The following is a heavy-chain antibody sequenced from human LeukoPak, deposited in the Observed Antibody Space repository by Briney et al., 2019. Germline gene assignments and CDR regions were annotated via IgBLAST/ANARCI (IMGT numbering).Heavy chain of an antibody. Sequence: SETLSLSCTVSGGSISSYYWSWIRQPAGKGLERIGRIYTSGSTNYNPSLKSRVTMSVDTSKNQFSLKLSSVTAADTAVYYCARGVLRYFDFDYWGQGTLVTVSS. CDR3: ARGVLRYFDFDY. J-gene: IGHJ4*02. CDR2: IYTSGST. V-gene: IGHV4-4*07. D-gene: IGHD3-9*01. CDR1: GGSISSYY.